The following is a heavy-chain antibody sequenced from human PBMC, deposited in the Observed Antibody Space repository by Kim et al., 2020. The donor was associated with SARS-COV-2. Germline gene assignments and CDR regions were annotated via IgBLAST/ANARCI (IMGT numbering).Heavy chain of an antibody. V-gene: IGHV3-11*06. Sequence: RFTISRDNAKNSLYLQMNSLRAEDTAVYYCARVRGYYDFWSGYYSPPPDYWGQGTLVTVSS. D-gene: IGHD3-3*01. J-gene: IGHJ4*02. CDR3: ARVRGYYDFWSGYYSPPPDY.